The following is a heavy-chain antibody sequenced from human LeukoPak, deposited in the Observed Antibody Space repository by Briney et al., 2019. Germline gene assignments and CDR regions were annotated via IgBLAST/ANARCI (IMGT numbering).Heavy chain of an antibody. J-gene: IGHJ6*02. CDR2: INAGNGNT. D-gene: IGHD3-3*01. V-gene: IGHV1-3*01. CDR1: GYTFTSYA. Sequence: ASVKVSCKASGYTFTSYAMHWVRQAPGQRLEWMGWINAGNGNTKYSQKFQGRVTNTRDTSASTVYMELSSLRSEDTAVYYCARGGITIFGVVIIRDYYGMDVWGQGTTVTVSS. CDR3: ARGGITIFGVVIIRDYYGMDV.